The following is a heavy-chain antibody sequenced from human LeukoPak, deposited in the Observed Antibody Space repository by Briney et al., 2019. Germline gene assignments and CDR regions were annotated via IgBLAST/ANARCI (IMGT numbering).Heavy chain of an antibody. Sequence: GGSLRLSCAGPGFTFSSYAMSWVRQAPGKGLEWVSTISGSGGAGTYYADSVKGRFTVSRDNSRNTLYLPMNSLRAEDTAVYYCVKDRGGSPFYGMDVWGQGTTVTVSS. V-gene: IGHV3-23*01. CDR3: VKDRGGSPFYGMDV. CDR2: ISGSGGAGT. J-gene: IGHJ6*02. CDR1: GFTFSSYA. D-gene: IGHD1-26*01.